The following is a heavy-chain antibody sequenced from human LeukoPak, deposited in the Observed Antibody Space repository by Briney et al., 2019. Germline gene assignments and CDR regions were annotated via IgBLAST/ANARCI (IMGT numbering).Heavy chain of an antibody. Sequence: GGSLRLSCAASGFTLSNYEMNWVRQAPGKGLEWLSYSSGSGSTTHYADSVKGRFTVSRDNAKNSLYLQVNSLRAEDTAVYYCARVQDGYSKYAFDIWGQGTMVTVSS. V-gene: IGHV3-48*03. CDR2: SSGSGSTT. J-gene: IGHJ3*02. D-gene: IGHD5-24*01. CDR1: GFTLSNYE. CDR3: ARVQDGYSKYAFDI.